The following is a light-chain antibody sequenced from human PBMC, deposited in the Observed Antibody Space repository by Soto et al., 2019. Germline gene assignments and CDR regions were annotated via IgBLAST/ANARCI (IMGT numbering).Light chain of an antibody. CDR2: EVN. V-gene: IGLV2-14*01. CDR3: TSYTSKSTEV. Sequence: QSALTQPASVSGSPGQSITISCTGTSRDVGGYNYVSWYQQHPGKAPKLIIYEVNNRPSGVSNRFSGSKSGNTASLTISGLQAEDEADYYCTSYTSKSTEVFGTGTKLTVL. CDR1: SRDVGGYNY. J-gene: IGLJ1*01.